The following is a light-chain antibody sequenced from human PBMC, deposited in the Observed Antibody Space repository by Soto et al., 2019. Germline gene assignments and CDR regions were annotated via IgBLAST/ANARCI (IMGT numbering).Light chain of an antibody. J-gene: IGKJ2*01. V-gene: IGKV1-6*01. CDR2: AAS. CDR1: RDIRID. CDR3: LQDFNYPYT. Sequence: AIQMTQSPSSLSASVGDRVTITCRASRDIRIDLGWYQQKPEKAPNLLIYAASRLQSGVSSRFSGSGSGTNFTLTITSLQPEDFATYYCLQDFNYPYTFGQGTKLEIK.